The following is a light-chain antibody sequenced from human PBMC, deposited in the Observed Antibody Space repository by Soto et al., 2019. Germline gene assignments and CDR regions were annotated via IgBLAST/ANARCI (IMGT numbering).Light chain of an antibody. V-gene: IGKV1-33*01. CDR3: QQYDMLPYT. Sequence: DIQMTQSPSSLSASVGDRVTITCQASQGISNYLNWYQQKPDQAPKRLIYDASNLETGVPSRFSGSASGTDFTFTIHSLQPEDIATYYCQQYDMLPYTFGQGTKVEI. CDR1: QGISNY. CDR2: DAS. J-gene: IGKJ2*01.